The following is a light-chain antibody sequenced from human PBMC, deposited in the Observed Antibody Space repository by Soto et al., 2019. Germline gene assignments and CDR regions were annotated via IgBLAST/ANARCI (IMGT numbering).Light chain of an antibody. V-gene: IGKV3-11*01. CDR3: HQYNFWPT. J-gene: IGKJ1*01. CDR2: DAS. Sequence: EIMLTQSPATVSLSPGERATLSCRASQSVSSYLAWYQQKPGQGPRLLIYDASNRATGIPARFSGSGSGTEFTLTISSLQSEDFAVYYCHQYNFWPTFGQGTKVDIK. CDR1: QSVSSY.